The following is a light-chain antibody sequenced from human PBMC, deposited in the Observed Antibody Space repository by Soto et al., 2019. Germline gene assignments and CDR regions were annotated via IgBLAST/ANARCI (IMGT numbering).Light chain of an antibody. V-gene: IGKV3D-7*01. CDR1: QSVSRIY. J-gene: IGKJ1*01. CDR2: SAS. CDR3: QQYNKWPWT. Sequence: EIVMTQSPATLSLSAWETATLCCSSSQSVSRIYLSWFQQKPGQAPRLLTYSASTRTTGIPARFSGSGSGTEFTLTISSLQSEDFAVYYCQQYNKWPWTFGQGTKVDIK.